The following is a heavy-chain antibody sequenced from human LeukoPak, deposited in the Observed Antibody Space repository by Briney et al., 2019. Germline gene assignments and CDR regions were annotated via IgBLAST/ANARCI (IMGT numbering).Heavy chain of an antibody. CDR3: AKEAEGGNVDWFDP. J-gene: IGHJ5*02. D-gene: IGHD4-23*01. Sequence: GGSLRLSCAASGFTFSMYTMMWVRQAPGKGLQWLASFTAYGGTYYADSVRGRFTISRDNSRNTVYLQVDSLTAEDTAVYYCAKEAEGGNVDWFDPWGPGTLVTVSS. V-gene: IGHV3-23*01. CDR2: FTAYGGT. CDR1: GFTFSMYT.